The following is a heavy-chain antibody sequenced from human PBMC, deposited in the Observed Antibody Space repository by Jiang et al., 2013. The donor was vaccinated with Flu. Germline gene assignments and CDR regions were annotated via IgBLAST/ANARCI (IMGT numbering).Heavy chain of an antibody. CDR2: IIPGSVKT. D-gene: IGHD1-26*01. J-gene: IGHJ6*03. V-gene: IGHV1-3*01. CDR3: ARGVTLYSGSSYFYYYMDV. Sequence: GAEVKKPGASVKVSCRTSGYTFTSYPMQWVRQAPGQRLEWMGWIIPGSVKTRYSENFQGRVTTTRDRSASTAYMELSSLRSEDTAVYYCARGVTLYSGSSYFYYYMDVWGKGTTVIVSS. CDR1: GYTFTSYP.